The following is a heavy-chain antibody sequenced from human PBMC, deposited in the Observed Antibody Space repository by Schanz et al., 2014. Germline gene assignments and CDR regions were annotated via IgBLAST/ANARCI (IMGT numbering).Heavy chain of an antibody. CDR1: GFTFSTTG. CDR3: ARDGGRDGYNLAFDV. CDR2: INSDGSSA. V-gene: IGHV3-74*01. J-gene: IGHJ3*01. Sequence: VRLVESGGGVVQPGGSLRLSCAASGFTFSTTGMHWVRQAPGKGLVWISRINSDGSSASYADSVKGRFIISRDSSKNTLFLQMNSLRAEDTAVYFCARDGGRDGYNLAFDVGGQGTLVTVSS. D-gene: IGHD5-12*01.